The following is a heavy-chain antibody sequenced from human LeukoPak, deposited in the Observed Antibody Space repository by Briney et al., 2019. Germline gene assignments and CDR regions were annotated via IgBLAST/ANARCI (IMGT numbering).Heavy chain of an antibody. CDR3: ESDCGGDCYLDY. Sequence: GGSLRLSCAASGPTFSNYNMNWVRQAPGKGLEWVSSIISTRNYMYYADSVEDPFTISRDKPRNSMYLQMDSLRAQGTAVYYCESDCGGDCYLDYWGQGTLVTVSS. V-gene: IGHV3-21*06. CDR1: GPTFSNYN. J-gene: IGHJ4*02. CDR2: IISTRNYM. D-gene: IGHD2-21*02.